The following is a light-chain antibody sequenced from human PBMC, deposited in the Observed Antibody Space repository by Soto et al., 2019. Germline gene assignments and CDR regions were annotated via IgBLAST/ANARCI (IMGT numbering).Light chain of an antibody. J-gene: IGKJ1*01. CDR2: DAS. Sequence: EIVLTQSPATLSLSPGERATLSCWASQSVSNLLAWYQQKPGQAPRLLIYDASNRATGIPARFSGSGSGTDFTLTISRLEPEDFAVYYCQQYGSSLGTFGQGTKVDIK. CDR3: QQYGSSLGT. CDR1: QSVSNL. V-gene: IGKV3-20*01.